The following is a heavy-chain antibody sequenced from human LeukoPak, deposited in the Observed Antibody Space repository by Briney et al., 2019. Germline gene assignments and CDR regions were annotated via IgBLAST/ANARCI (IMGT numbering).Heavy chain of an antibody. CDR2: IYYSGST. J-gene: IGHJ5*02. Sequence: SETLSLTCAASGDSISSGGYWWSRIRQHPGKGPEWIGSIYYSGSTYYNPSLKSRVTISVDTSKNQFSLKLSSVTAADTAVYYCARDLRNYDSSGEFDPWGQGTLVTVSS. CDR3: ARDLRNYDSSGEFDP. CDR1: GDSISSGGYW. D-gene: IGHD3-22*01. V-gene: IGHV4-31*11.